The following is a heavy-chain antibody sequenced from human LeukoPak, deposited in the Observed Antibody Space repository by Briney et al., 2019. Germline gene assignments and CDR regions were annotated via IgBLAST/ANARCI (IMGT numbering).Heavy chain of an antibody. D-gene: IGHD3-10*01. CDR2: ISSDGRST. V-gene: IGHV3-74*01. Sequence: PGGSLRLSCAASGFTFRTYWMHWVRQTPGKGLVWVSRISSDGRSTYYADSVKGRFTISRDNAKNTLYLQMNSLRAEDTGVYYCARGARDGSGTYLFYYWGQGTLVTVSS. CDR3: ARGARDGSGTYLFYY. CDR1: GFTFRTYW. J-gene: IGHJ4*02.